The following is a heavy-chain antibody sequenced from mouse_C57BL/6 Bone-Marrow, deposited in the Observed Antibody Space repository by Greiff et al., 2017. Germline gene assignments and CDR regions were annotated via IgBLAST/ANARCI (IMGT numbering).Heavy chain of an antibody. CDR2: IYPRSGNT. Sequence: QVQLKESGAELARPGASVKLSCKASGYTFTSYGISWVKQRTGQGLEWIGEIYPRSGNTYYNQKFKGKATLTADKSSSTAYMELRSLTSEDSAVYFCARGRNYDYDYGGQGTTLTVSA. V-gene: IGHV1-81*01. CDR3: ARGRNYDYDY. CDR1: GYTFTSYG. D-gene: IGHD2-4*01. J-gene: IGHJ2*01.